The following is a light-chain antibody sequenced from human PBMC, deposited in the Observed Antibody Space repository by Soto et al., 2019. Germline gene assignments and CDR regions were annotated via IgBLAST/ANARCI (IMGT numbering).Light chain of an antibody. CDR2: EVT. CDR3: SAYTTRSAV. CDR1: SSGVGGYHY. V-gene: IGLV2-14*01. Sequence: QSALTQPASVSGSPGQSITISCTGTSSGVGGYHYVSWYQQLPGKAPKLMIYEVTKRPSGVSNRFSGSKSDNTASLTISGLQAEDEADYYCSAYTTRSAVFGTGTKVTVL. J-gene: IGLJ1*01.